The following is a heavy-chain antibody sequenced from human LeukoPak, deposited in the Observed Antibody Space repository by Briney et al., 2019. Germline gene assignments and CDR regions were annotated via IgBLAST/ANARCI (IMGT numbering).Heavy chain of an antibody. J-gene: IGHJ4*02. D-gene: IGHD1-26*01. Sequence: PSETLSLTCTVSGGSISSSDYYWGWIRQPPGKGLEWIGSIYYSGHTYYNPSLTSRVTMSVDTSKNRFSLRMSSVTAADTAVYYCARYSGSPLVYFDYWGQGSLVTVFS. CDR2: IYYSGHT. V-gene: IGHV4-39*01. CDR3: ARYSGSPLVYFDY. CDR1: GGSISSSDYY.